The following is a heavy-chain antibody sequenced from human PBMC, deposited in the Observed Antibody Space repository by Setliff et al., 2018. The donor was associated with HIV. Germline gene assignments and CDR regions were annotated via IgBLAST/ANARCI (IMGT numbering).Heavy chain of an antibody. Sequence: PSETLSLTCTVSGGSIRTGAYYWGWIRQPPGKGLEWIGSIYYDGRTFYKPSLKSRLTISVDTSKNQFSLSLNSVTAADTAVYYCARAEMATIVAFDIWGQGTMVTVSS. D-gene: IGHD5-12*01. J-gene: IGHJ3*02. V-gene: IGHV4-39*07. CDR1: GGSIRTGAYY. CDR2: IYYDGRT. CDR3: ARAEMATIVAFDI.